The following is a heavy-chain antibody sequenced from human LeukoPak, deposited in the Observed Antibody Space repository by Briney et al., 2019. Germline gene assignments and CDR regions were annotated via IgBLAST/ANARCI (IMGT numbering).Heavy chain of an antibody. D-gene: IGHD6-19*01. CDR3: AKDLDGSGMYGGLDY. V-gene: IGHV3-53*01. CDR1: GFTVSRNY. CDR2: LYSDGST. J-gene: IGHJ4*02. Sequence: QSGGSLRLSCAASGFTVSRNYMSWVRQAPGKGLEWVSVLYSDGSTYHADSVKGRFTISRDNSKNTLYLQMNSLRAEDTAVYYCAKDLDGSGMYGGLDYWGQGILVTVSS.